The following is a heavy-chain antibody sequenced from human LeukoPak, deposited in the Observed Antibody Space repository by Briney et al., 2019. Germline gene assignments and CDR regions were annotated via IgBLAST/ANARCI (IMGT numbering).Heavy chain of an antibody. CDR1: GYSISSGYY. J-gene: IGHJ4*02. Sequence: SETLSLTCTVSGYSISSGYYWGWVRQPPGKGLEWIGSIYHSGITFYNPSLKSRVTISVDTSKNQFSLRLSSVTAADTAIYYCARDGAVSGYSFDYWGQGILVTVSS. CDR3: ARDGAVSGYSFDY. CDR2: IYHSGIT. D-gene: IGHD5-12*01. V-gene: IGHV4-38-2*02.